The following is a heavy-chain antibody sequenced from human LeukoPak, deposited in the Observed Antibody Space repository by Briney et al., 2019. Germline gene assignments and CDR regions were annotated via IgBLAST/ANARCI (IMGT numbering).Heavy chain of an antibody. J-gene: IGHJ4*02. CDR2: INSNSGGT. Sequence: ASVKVSCKASGYTFIDYYMHWVRQAPGQGLEWMGWINSNSGGTNYAQKFQGRVTMTRDTSISTAYMELSRLRSDDTAVYYCARSPHILTGENFDYWGQGTLVTVSS. CDR1: GYTFIDYY. D-gene: IGHD3-9*01. CDR3: ARSPHILTGENFDY. V-gene: IGHV1-2*02.